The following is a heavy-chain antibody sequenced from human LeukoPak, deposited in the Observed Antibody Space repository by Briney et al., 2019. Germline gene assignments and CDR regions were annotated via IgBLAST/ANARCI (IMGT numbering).Heavy chain of an antibody. CDR2: IRSKGYGETT. J-gene: IGHJ4*02. CDR1: GFTFGDYA. D-gene: IGHD3-10*01. CDR3: TSDYYGSGTYRIGFDY. Sequence: GGSLRLSCTASGFTFGDYAMSWVRQAPGKGLEWEGFIRSKGYGETTEYVASVKGRFTISRDDSKSIAYLQMNSLKTEDTAVYYCTSDYYGSGTYRIGFDYWGQGTLVTVSS. V-gene: IGHV3-49*04.